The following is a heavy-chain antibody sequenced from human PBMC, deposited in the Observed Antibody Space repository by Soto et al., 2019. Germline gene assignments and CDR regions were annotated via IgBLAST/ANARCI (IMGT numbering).Heavy chain of an antibody. J-gene: IGHJ3*02. CDR3: ARGGGITMVRGVITPDAFDI. CDR1: GGSISSYY. V-gene: IGHV4-59*01. Sequence: PSETLSLTCTVSGGSISSYYWSWIRQPPGKGLEWIGYIYYSGSTNYNPSLKSRVTKTVDTSKNQFSLKLSSVTAADTAVYYFARGGGITMVRGVITPDAFDIWGQGTMVTVSS. CDR2: IYYSGST. D-gene: IGHD3-10*01.